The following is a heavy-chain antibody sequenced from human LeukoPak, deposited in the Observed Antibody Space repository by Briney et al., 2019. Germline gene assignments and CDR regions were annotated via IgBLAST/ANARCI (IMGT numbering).Heavy chain of an antibody. CDR2: ISSSSSTI. CDR3: ARSSGYCSSTSCYGSYWYFDL. CDR1: GFIFSNHW. V-gene: IGHV3-48*04. D-gene: IGHD2-2*01. J-gene: IGHJ2*01. Sequence: PGGSLRLSCRASGFIFSNHWMSWVRQAPGKGLEWVSYISSSSSTIYYADSVKGRFTISRDNAKNSLYLQMNSLRAEDTAVYYCARSSGYCSSTSCYGSYWYFDLWGRGTLVTVSS.